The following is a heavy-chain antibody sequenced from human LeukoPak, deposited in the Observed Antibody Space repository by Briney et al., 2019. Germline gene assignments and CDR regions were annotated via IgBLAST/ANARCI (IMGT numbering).Heavy chain of an antibody. D-gene: IGHD5-12*01. J-gene: IGHJ5*02. V-gene: IGHV4-59*01. CDR2: FYYRGST. CDR3: ARDSGSDNKWFDP. Sequence: SETLSLTCTVSGGSISSYYWSWIRQPPGKGRGWIGYFYYRGSTNYNPSLKRRVTISVDTSKNQFSLKLSSVTAAATAVYYCARDSGSDNKWFDPWDQGTLVTVSS. CDR1: GGSISSYY.